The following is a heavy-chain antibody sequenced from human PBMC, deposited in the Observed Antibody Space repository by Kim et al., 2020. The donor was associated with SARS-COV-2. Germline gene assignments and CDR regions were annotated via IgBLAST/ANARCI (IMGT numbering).Heavy chain of an antibody. J-gene: IGHJ4*02. CDR2: MYYDGNA. CDR3: ARRSGTYRYFDY. Sequence: SETLSLTCTVSGGSISSSSYYWGWIRQPPGKGLEWIGSMYYDGNAYYNPSLRSRVTISVDTSRNQFSLKVNSVTAADTALYYCARRSGTYRYFDYWGQGTLVTVSS. CDR1: GGSISSSSYY. V-gene: IGHV4-39*01. D-gene: IGHD1-26*01.